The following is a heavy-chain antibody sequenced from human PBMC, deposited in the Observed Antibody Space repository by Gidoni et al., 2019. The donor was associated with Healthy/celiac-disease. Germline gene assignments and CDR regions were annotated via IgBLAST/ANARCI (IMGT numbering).Heavy chain of an antibody. V-gene: IGHV3-23*01. CDR3: AKDPFSYCRSTSCYNGLVDY. J-gene: IGHJ4*02. CDR1: GFTFSSYA. Sequence: EVQLLESGGGLVPPGGSLRLSCAASGFTFSSYAMSWVRQAPGKGLEWVSAISGSGGSTYYTDAVKGRLTSARDKSKNTLYLQMNSLRAEDTAVYYCAKDPFSYCRSTSCYNGLVDYGGQGTLVTVSS. D-gene: IGHD2-2*02. CDR2: ISGSGGST.